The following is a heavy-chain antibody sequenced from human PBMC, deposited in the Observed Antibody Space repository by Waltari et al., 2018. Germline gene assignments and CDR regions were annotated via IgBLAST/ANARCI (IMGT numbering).Heavy chain of an antibody. J-gene: IGHJ4*02. CDR1: GGSFVSYY. Sequence: QVQLQQWGAGLLTTSETLSLTCAVYGGSFVSYYWSWIRQPQGQGLEWIGEINYTGSTTYKPSLKSRVTISVDTSKNQFSLKLSSVTAADTAVYFCARKGYTSSWYNYWGQGTLVTVSS. V-gene: IGHV4-34*01. CDR2: INYTGST. D-gene: IGHD6-13*01. CDR3: ARKGYTSSWYNY.